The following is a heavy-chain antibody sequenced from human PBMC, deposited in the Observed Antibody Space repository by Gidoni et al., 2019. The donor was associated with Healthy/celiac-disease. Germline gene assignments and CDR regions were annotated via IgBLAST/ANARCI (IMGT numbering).Heavy chain of an antibody. D-gene: IGHD6-13*01. CDR1: GFTFSSYE. CDR3: ARDRGKQQLLKGVLAGKRYYYYGMDV. J-gene: IGHJ6*02. CDR2: ISSSGSTI. V-gene: IGHV3-48*03. Sequence: EVQLVESGGGLVQPGGSLRLSCAASGFTFSSYEMNWVRQAPGKGLEWVSYISSSGSTIYYADSVKGRFTISRDNAKNSLYLQMNSLRAEDTAVYYCARDRGKQQLLKGVLAGKRYYYYGMDVWGQGTTVTVSS.